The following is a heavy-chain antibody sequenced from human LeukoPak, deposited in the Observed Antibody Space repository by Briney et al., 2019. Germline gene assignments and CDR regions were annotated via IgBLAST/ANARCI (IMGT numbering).Heavy chain of an antibody. CDR2: ISASGGST. CDR1: GFTFTGYA. J-gene: IGHJ6*03. Sequence: GGSLRLSCAASGFTFTGYAMSWVRQVPGKGLEWVSAISASGGSTYYADSVKGRFTISRDNSKNTLYLQMNSLRAEDTAVYYCAKDRQGFGFGEQLDYYYMDVWGKGTTVTVSS. V-gene: IGHV3-23*01. CDR3: AKDRQGFGFGEQLDYYYMDV. D-gene: IGHD3-10*01.